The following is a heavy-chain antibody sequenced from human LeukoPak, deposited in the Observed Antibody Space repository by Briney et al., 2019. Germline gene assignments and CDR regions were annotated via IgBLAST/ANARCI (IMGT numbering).Heavy chain of an antibody. CDR3: ARVSGNYAPDY. CDR2: ISSSGTTI. J-gene: IGHJ4*02. Sequence: PGGSLRLSCAASGFTFSDYYMSWIRQAPGKGLEWVSYISSSGTTIFYADSVKGRLTISRDNAKNSLYLQMNSLRAEDTAVYYCARVSGNYAPDYWGQGTLVTVSS. V-gene: IGHV3-11*01. D-gene: IGHD1-26*01. CDR1: GFTFSDYY.